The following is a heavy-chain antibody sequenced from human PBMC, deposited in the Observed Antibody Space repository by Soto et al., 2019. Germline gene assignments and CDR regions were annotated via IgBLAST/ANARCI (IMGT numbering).Heavy chain of an antibody. CDR3: ARGSGAAYYYGMDV. CDR2: ISSSSSTI. Sequence: GSLRRACAASGFTFSSCRTNWVRQAPGRGLEWVSYISSSSSTIYYADSVKGRFTISRDNAKNSLYLQMNSLRDEDMAVYYCARGSGAAYYYGMDVWGQGT. V-gene: IGHV3-48*02. J-gene: IGHJ6*02. D-gene: IGHD6-13*01. CDR1: GFTFSSCR.